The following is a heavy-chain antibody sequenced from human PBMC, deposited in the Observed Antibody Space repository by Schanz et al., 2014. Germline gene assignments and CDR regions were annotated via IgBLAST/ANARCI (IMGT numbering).Heavy chain of an antibody. CDR3: ARDVYRSGRPFDL. CDR1: GFIFSDHY. J-gene: IGHJ5*02. CDR2: ISSGSSTI. Sequence: QVQLVESGGGLVKPGGSLRLSCVVSGFIFSDHYMSWIRQAPGKGLEWISYISSGSSTIHYADSVKGRFTISRDNAKNSLFLQMNSLRAEDTAIYFCARDVYRSGRPFDLWGQGTLVTVSS. V-gene: IGHV3-11*04. D-gene: IGHD5-18*01.